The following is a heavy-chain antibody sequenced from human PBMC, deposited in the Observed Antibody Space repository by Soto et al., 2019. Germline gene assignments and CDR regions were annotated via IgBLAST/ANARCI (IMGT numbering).Heavy chain of an antibody. CDR3: AKGKLLPHYYYYGMDV. V-gene: IGHV3-30*18. Sequence: HPGGSLRLSCAASGFTFSSYGMHWVRQAPGKGLEWVAVISYDGSNKYYADSVKGRFTISRDNSKNTLYLQMNSLRAEDTAVYYCAKGKLLPHYYYYGMDVWGQGTTVTVSS. J-gene: IGHJ6*02. CDR1: GFTFSSYG. CDR2: ISYDGSNK. D-gene: IGHD2-15*01.